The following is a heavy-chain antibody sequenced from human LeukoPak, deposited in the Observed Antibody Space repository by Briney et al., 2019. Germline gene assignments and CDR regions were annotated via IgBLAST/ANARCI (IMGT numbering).Heavy chain of an antibody. Sequence: PGGSLRLSCAASGFTFSSYAMSWVRQAPGKGLEWVSSVTGRGDTTYYADSVKGRFTISRDNSKNTLDLQMNSLRVEDTAVYYCAKYYYGSGKYFDYWGQGTLVTVSS. CDR1: GFTFSSYA. D-gene: IGHD3-10*01. V-gene: IGHV3-23*01. CDR2: VTGRGDTT. CDR3: AKYYYGSGKYFDY. J-gene: IGHJ4*02.